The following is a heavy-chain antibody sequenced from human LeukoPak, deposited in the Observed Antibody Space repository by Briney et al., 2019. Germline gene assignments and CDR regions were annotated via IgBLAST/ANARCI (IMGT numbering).Heavy chain of an antibody. CDR3: ASHSVAGSVH. Sequence: PSETLPLTCVVSGGSISSSNWWSWVRQTPGKGLEWIGEIYHSGSTNYSPSLRSRVTISIDKSNNLFSLKLNSVTAADTAVYYCASHSVAGSVHWGQGTLVTVSS. V-gene: IGHV4-4*02. CDR2: IYHSGST. CDR1: GGSISSSNW. D-gene: IGHD6-19*01. J-gene: IGHJ4*02.